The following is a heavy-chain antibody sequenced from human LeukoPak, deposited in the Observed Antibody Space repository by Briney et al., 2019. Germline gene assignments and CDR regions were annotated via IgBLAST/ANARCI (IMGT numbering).Heavy chain of an antibody. V-gene: IGHV3-30*02. CDR1: GFTFSSYG. Sequence: GGPLRLSCAASGFTFSSYGMHWVRQTPGKGLEWVAFIRYDGSNKYYADSVKGRFTISRDNSKNTLYLQMNSLRAEDTAVYYCAKEPEDIVVVGVNPTNPDYWGQGTLVTVSS. CDR2: IRYDGSNK. D-gene: IGHD2-2*01. J-gene: IGHJ4*02. CDR3: AKEPEDIVVVGVNPTNPDY.